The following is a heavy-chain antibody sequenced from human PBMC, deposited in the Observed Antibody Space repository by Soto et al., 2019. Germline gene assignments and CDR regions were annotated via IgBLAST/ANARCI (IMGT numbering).Heavy chain of an antibody. Sequence: SLRLSCAASGFTFGSFAMNWVRQAPGKGLEWVSTISGSGGNTHYADSVEGRFTISRDNSKNTLYLQMNSLRAEDTAMYFCAKGVDRSGAYFQGDYWGQGTLVTVSS. D-gene: IGHD1-26*01. CDR2: ISGSGGNT. V-gene: IGHV3-23*01. J-gene: IGHJ4*02. CDR1: GFTFGSFA. CDR3: AKGVDRSGAYFQGDY.